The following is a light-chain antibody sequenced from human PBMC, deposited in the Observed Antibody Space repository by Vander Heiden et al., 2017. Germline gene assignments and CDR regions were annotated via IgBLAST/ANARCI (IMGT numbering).Light chain of an antibody. CDR2: AAS. CDR3: QQDGTSPFT. CDR1: QSVYSSY. Sequence: EIVLTQSPGTLSLSPGDRATLSCRASQSVYSSYLAWYQQIPGQAPRLLIYAASSRATGIPDRFSGSGSGTDFTLTISRLEPEDFAVYYCQQDGTSPFTCGPGTKVDFK. J-gene: IGKJ3*01. V-gene: IGKV3-20*01.